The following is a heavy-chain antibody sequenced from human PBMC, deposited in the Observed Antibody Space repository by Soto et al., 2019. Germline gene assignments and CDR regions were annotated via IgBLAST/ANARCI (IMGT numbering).Heavy chain of an antibody. D-gene: IGHD6-19*01. J-gene: IGHJ4*02. CDR2: INAGNGNT. Sequence: GASVKVSCKASGYTFTSYSMHWVRQAPGQRLEWMGWINAGNGNTNYSQKFQGRVTITRDTSASTAYMELSSLRSEDTAVYYCARGCQWLVRDRFDYWGQGTLVTVSS. CDR3: ARGCQWLVRDRFDY. V-gene: IGHV1-3*01. CDR1: GYTFTSYS.